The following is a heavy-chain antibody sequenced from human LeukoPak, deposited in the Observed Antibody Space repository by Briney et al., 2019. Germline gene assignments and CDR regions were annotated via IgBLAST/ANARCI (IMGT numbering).Heavy chain of an antibody. CDR1: GGSFSGYY. Sequence: SETLSLTCAVYGGSFSGYYWSWIRQPPGKGLEWIGEINHSGSTNYNPSPKSRVTISVDTSKNQFSLKLSSVTAADTAVYYCARRRTTATRLTSNAFDIWGQGTMVTVSS. CDR3: ARRRTTATRLTSNAFDI. V-gene: IGHV4-34*01. D-gene: IGHD4-17*01. CDR2: INHSGST. J-gene: IGHJ3*02.